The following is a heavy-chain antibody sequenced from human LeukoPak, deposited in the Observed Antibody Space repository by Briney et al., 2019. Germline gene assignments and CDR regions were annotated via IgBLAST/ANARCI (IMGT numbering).Heavy chain of an antibody. D-gene: IGHD5-24*01. CDR2: ISSSGSGDNT. CDR1: GVTLSSFA. J-gene: IGHJ4*02. V-gene: IGHV3-23*01. CDR3: ARDPSRDGYNLGFFDY. Sequence: GGSLRLSCAASGVTLSSFAMSWARQAPGKGLEWVSGISSSGSGDNTYYADSVKGRFTISRDSSKNTLFLHMNTLRAEDTAIYYCARDPSRDGYNLGFFDYWGQGTLVTVSS.